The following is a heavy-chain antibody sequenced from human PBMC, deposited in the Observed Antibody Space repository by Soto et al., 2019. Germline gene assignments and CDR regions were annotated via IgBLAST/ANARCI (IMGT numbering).Heavy chain of an antibody. CDR2: ISAYNGNT. Sequence: ASVKGSCKASVSTFTVYGIRWVRQAPGQGLEWMGWISAYNGNTNYAQKLQGRVTMTTGTSTSTAYMELRSLRSDDTAVYYCARYGEWSHPVWAFDIWAQGTMVTVSS. CDR1: VSTFTVYG. J-gene: IGHJ3*02. V-gene: IGHV1-18*01. CDR3: ARYGEWSHPVWAFDI. D-gene: IGHD3-10*01.